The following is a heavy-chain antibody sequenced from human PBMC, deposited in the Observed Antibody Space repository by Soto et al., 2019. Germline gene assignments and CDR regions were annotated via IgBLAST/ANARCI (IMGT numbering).Heavy chain of an antibody. Sequence: EVQLVESGGGLVKPGGSLRLSCISSGFTFRTYTMNWVRQAPGKGLEWVSGIRGFSPYTFYAESVKGRFTISRDNAKNSMELQMNHLETEDKAFDYLARDGGKDAQVYYYNAMDVWGQGTTVTVSS. J-gene: IGHJ6*02. CDR1: GFTFRTYT. D-gene: IGHD3-10*01. CDR3: ARDGGKDAQVYYYNAMDV. CDR2: IRGFSPYT. V-gene: IGHV3-21*04.